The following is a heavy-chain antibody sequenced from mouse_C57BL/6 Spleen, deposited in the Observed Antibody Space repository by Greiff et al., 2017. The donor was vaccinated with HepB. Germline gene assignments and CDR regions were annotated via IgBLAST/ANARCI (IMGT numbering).Heavy chain of an antibody. V-gene: IGHV1-59*01. D-gene: IGHD2-3*01. CDR1: GYTFTSYW. J-gene: IGHJ4*01. CDR3: ARYEDKAMDY. CDR2: IDPSDSYT. Sequence: QVQLQQPGAELVRPGTSVKLSCKASGYTFTSYWMHWVKQRPGQGLEWIGVIDPSDSYTNYNQKFKGKATLTVDTSSSTAYMQLSSLTSEDSAVYYCARYEDKAMDYWGQGTSVTVSS.